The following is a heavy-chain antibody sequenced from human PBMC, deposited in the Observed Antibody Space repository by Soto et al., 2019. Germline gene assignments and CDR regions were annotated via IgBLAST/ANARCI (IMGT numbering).Heavy chain of an antibody. CDR1: GGSISRGGYS. CDR3: SRKRTSRWYYHYQCMDV. D-gene: IGHD6-13*01. Sequence: PSETLSLTCAVSGGSISRGGYSWSWIRQPPGKGLEWIGYIYHSGSTYYNPSLKSRVTISVDRSKNQFSLKLSSVTAADTAVYYGSRKRTSRWYYHYQCMDVWGQGTTVTVS. CDR2: IYHSGST. J-gene: IGHJ6*02. V-gene: IGHV4-30-2*01.